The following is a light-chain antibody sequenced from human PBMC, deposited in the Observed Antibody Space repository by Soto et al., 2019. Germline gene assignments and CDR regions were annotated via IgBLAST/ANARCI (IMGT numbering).Light chain of an antibody. CDR1: HSLLHITGETF. Sequence: DDVMPQTPLSLSVAPGQPASISCKSSHSLLHITGETFLFWYLQKPGQSPQLLIYEVSTRVSGVPDRFSGSGSGTDFTLEISRVETDDVGIYYCMQSTQSPHTFGQRTRLEI. V-gene: IGKV2D-29*02. CDR2: EVS. CDR3: MQSTQSPHT. J-gene: IGKJ5*01.